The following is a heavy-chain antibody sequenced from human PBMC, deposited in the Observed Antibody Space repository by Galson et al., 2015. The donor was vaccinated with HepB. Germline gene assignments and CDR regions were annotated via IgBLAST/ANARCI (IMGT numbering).Heavy chain of an antibody. J-gene: IGHJ5*02. CDR3: ARSRFLEYNSSSPYNWFDP. CDR1: GYSFTSYW. CDR2: IYPGDSDT. D-gene: IGHD6-6*01. V-gene: IGHV5-51*01. Sequence: QSGAEVKKPGESLKISCKGSGYSFTSYWIGWVRQMPGKGLEWMGIIYPGDSDTRYSPSFQGQVTISAYKSISTAYLQWSSLKASDTAMYYCARSRFLEYNSSSPYNWFDPWGQGTLVTVSP.